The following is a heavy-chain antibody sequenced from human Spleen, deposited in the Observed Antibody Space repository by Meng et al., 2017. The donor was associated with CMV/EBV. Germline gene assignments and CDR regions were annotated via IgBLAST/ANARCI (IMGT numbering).Heavy chain of an antibody. Sequence: SETLSLTCAVYGGSFSGYYWSWIRQPPGKGLEWIASIFYSGSIYYNPSLRSRVTISVDTSKNQFSLRLRSVTAADTAVYYCARVHSLYGGNDFDYWGQGTLVTVSS. CDR2: IFYSGSI. CDR3: ARVHSLYGGNDFDY. V-gene: IGHV4-34*12. J-gene: IGHJ4*02. CDR1: GGSFSGYY. D-gene: IGHD4-23*01.